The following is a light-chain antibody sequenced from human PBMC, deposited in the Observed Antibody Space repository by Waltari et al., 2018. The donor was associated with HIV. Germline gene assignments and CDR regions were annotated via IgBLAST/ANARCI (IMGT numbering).Light chain of an antibody. Sequence: QAVVTQEPSLTVSPGGTVTLTCGSSSGPVTSGHHPYWFQQKPGQAPRTLIYDTTHKPSLTPARFSGSLLGGKAALTLSGAQPEDEADYYCLLSYAGSRPVVFGGGTKLTVV. CDR3: LLSYAGSRPVV. J-gene: IGLJ2*01. V-gene: IGLV7-46*01. CDR1: SGPVTSGHH. CDR2: DTT.